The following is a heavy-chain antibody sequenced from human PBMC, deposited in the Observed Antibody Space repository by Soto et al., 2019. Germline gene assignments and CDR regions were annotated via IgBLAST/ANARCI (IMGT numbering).Heavy chain of an antibody. J-gene: IGHJ5*02. CDR1: GGSISSSSYY. V-gene: IGHV4-39*01. CDR3: ARQINWFDP. CDR2: IYYSGST. Sequence: SETLSLTCTVSGGSISSSSYYWGWIRQPPGKGLEWIGSIYYSGSTYYNPSLKSRVTISVDTSKNQFSLKLSSVTAADTAVYYCARQINWFDPWGQGTLVTVSS.